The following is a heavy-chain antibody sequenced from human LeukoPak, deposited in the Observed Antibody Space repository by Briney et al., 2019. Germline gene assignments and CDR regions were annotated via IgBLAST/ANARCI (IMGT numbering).Heavy chain of an antibody. J-gene: IGHJ4*02. CDR3: TTGPHSGYCSGVSCYPYDY. CDR1: GFSFNDAW. Sequence: MPGGSLRLSCAASGFSFNDAWMSWVRQAPGKGLEWVGRIKSDTDGETTDYAALVKGRFTISRDDSRNTLYLQMTTLKTEDTALYYCTTGPHSGYCSGVSCYPYDYWGQGTLVTVSS. D-gene: IGHD2-15*01. CDR2: IKSDTDGETT. V-gene: IGHV3-15*01.